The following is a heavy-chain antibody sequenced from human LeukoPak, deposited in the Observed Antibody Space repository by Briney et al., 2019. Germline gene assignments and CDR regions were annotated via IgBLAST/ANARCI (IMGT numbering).Heavy chain of an antibody. CDR1: GGTFSSYA. CDR2: IIPIFGTA. V-gene: IGHV1-69*01. CDR3: ARARGVRDYYFDY. J-gene: IGHJ4*02. Sequence: SVKVSCKASGGTFSSYAISWVRQAPGQGLEWMGGIIPIFGTANYAQKFQGRVTITADESTSTAYMELSSLRSEDTAVYYCARARGVRDYYFDYWGQGTLVSVSS. D-gene: IGHD3-10*01.